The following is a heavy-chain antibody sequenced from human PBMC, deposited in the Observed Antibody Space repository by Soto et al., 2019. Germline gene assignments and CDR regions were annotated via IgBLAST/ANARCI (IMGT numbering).Heavy chain of an antibody. D-gene: IGHD2-15*01. J-gene: IGHJ4*01. CDR3: ARRSRSGASCYQSTGYFDY. V-gene: IGHV4-39*01. CDR2: IFYSGST. CDR1: GGSVSSGSYY. Sequence: SETLSLTCTVSGGSVSSGSYYWSWIRQPPGKGLEWIGNIFYSGSTYYNPSLTSRVTISVDTSGKQFSLKLSSVTAADTAVYYCARRSRSGASCYQSTGYFDYWGHGTLVTVSS.